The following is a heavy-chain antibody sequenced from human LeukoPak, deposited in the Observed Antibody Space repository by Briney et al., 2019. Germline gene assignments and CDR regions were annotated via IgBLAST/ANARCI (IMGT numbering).Heavy chain of an antibody. CDR3: ARDGYYDFWSGSIGGFDY. CDR1: GGTFTSYA. D-gene: IGHD3-3*01. CDR2: IIPVFPTA. Sequence: SVKVSCKASGGTFTSYAISWVQLAPGQGLEWMGGIIPVFPTANYAQKFQGRVTITADKSTSTVYMELSSLRSEDTAVYYCARDGYYDFWSGSIGGFDYWGQGTLVTVSS. V-gene: IGHV1-69*06. J-gene: IGHJ4*02.